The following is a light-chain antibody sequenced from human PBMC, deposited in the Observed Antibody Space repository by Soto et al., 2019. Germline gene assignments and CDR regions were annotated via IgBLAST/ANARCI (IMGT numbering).Light chain of an antibody. CDR2: DAS. CDR1: QSVSSY. J-gene: IGKJ2*01. Sequence: EIVLTQSPATLSLSLGERATISCRASQSVSSYLAWYQQKPGQAPRLLIYDASNRATGIPARFSGSGSGTDFTLTIISREHEDFSVYYCQQRSNWPPYTFGQGTKLEIK. V-gene: IGKV3-11*01. CDR3: QQRSNWPPYT.